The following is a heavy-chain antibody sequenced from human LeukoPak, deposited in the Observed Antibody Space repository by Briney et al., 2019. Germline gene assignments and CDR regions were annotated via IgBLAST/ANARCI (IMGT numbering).Heavy chain of an antibody. J-gene: IGHJ4*02. CDR3: ARGPIVVVPAMYFDY. Sequence: PGGPLRLSCAASGCTFSSYAMSWVRQAPGRGVERVSTINGSAGSTYYADSVKGRFTLSRDNAKNSLYLQMNRLRGEDTAVYYCARGPIVVVPAMYFDYWGQGTLVTVSS. CDR2: INGSAGST. CDR1: GCTFSSYA. V-gene: IGHV3-23*01. D-gene: IGHD2-2*01.